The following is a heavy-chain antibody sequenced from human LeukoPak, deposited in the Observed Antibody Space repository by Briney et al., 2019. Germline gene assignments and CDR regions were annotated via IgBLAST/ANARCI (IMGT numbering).Heavy chain of an antibody. D-gene: IGHD6-6*01. Sequence: GGSLRLSCAASGFTFSSYGMHWVRQAPGKGLEWVAFIRYDGSNKYYADSVKGRFTISRDNSKNTLYLQMNSLRAEDTAVYYCAPAIPFYSSSPVGYFDYWGQGTLVTVSS. V-gene: IGHV3-30*02. CDR3: APAIPFYSSSPVGYFDY. J-gene: IGHJ4*02. CDR1: GFTFSSYG. CDR2: IRYDGSNK.